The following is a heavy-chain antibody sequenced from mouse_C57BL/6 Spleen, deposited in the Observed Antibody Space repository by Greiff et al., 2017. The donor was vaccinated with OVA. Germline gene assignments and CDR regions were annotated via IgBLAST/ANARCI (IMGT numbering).Heavy chain of an antibody. J-gene: IGHJ2*01. CDR3: ARHEGGGLRPFDY. CDR1: GYTFTEYT. CDR2: FYPGSGSI. D-gene: IGHD2-4*01. V-gene: IGHV1-62-2*01. Sequence: VKLMESGAELVKPGPSVKLSCKASGYTFTEYTIHWVKQRSGQGLEWIGWFYPGSGSIKYNEKFKDKATLTADKSSSTVYMERSRLTSEDSAVYFCARHEGGGLRPFDYWGQGTTLTVSS.